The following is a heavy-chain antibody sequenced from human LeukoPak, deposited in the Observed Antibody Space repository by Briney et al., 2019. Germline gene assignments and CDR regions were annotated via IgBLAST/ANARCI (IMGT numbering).Heavy chain of an antibody. D-gene: IGHD3-10*01. V-gene: IGHV1-18*01. CDR2: ISAYNGNT. CDR3: ARDHVKGSIDY. Sequence: GASVNVSCKASGYTFTSYGISWVRQARGQGLEGMGWISAYNGNTNYAQKLQGRVTITTHTSTSTAYMELRSLRSDDTAVYYCARDHVKGSIDYWGQGTLVTVSS. J-gene: IGHJ4*02. CDR1: GYTFTSYG.